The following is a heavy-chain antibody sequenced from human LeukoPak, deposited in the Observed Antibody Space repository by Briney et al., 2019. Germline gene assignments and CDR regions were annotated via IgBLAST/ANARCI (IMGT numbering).Heavy chain of an antibody. D-gene: IGHD3-22*01. V-gene: IGHV3-30*02. CDR3: AKDLARTYYYDSSGRPQDY. CDR1: GFTFSSYG. J-gene: IGHJ4*02. Sequence: GGSLRLSCAASGFTFSSYGMHWVRQAPGKGLEWVAFIRYDGSNKYYADSVKGRFTISRDNSKNTLYLQMNSLRAEDTAVYYCAKDLARTYYYDSSGRPQDYWGQGTLVTVSS. CDR2: IRYDGSNK.